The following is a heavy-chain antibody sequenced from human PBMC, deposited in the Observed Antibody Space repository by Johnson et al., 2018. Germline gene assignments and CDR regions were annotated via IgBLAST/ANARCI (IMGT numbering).Heavy chain of an antibody. CDR2: MNPNSGNT. V-gene: IGHV1-8*01. CDR3: ARDYVDTAMEDYYYYYYMDV. D-gene: IGHD5-18*01. J-gene: IGHJ6*03. CDR1: GYTFTSYD. Sequence: QVQLVQSGAEVKKPGSSVKVSCKASGYTFTSYDINWVRQATGQGLEWMGWMNPNSGNTGYAQKFQGRVTMTRNTSISTAYMELSSLRYEDTAGYYCARDYVDTAMEDYYYYYYMDVWGKGTTVTVSS.